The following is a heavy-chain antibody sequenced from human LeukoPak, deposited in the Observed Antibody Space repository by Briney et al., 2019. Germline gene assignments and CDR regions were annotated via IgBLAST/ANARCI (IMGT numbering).Heavy chain of an antibody. CDR2: IKSKTDGGTT. D-gene: IGHD3-22*01. Sequence: GGSLRLSCAASGFTFRSYALSWVRQAQGKGLEWVGRIKSKTDGGTTDYAAPVKGRFTISRDDSKNTLYLQMNSLKTEDTAVYYCTTAPYYYDSSGYFDYWGQGTLVTVSS. CDR1: GFTFRSYA. CDR3: TTAPYYYDSSGYFDY. V-gene: IGHV3-15*01. J-gene: IGHJ4*02.